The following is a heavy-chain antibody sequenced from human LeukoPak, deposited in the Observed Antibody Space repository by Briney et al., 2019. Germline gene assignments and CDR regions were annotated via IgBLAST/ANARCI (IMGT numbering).Heavy chain of an antibody. CDR2: IYYDGRT. Sequence: PLETLSLTCTVSGGSISSRSYYWVWIRQPPGKGLEWIGTIYYDGRTFYNTSLTSRITISVDTSENQFSLKLNSVTAADTAVYYCARGERYDYVWGTHDYWGQGTLVTVSS. D-gene: IGHD3-16*01. J-gene: IGHJ4*02. CDR3: ARGERYDYVWGTHDY. CDR1: GGSISSRSYY. V-gene: IGHV4-39*07.